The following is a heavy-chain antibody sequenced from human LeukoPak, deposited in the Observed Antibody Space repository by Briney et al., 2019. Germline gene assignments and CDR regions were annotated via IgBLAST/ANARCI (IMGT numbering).Heavy chain of an antibody. CDR2: ISSSSSYI. CDR3: ARGNYDYVWGSYRYENAFDI. D-gene: IGHD3-16*02. V-gene: IGHV3-21*01. J-gene: IGHJ3*02. Sequence: GGSLRLSCAASGFTFSSYSMNWVRQAPGKGLEWVSSISSSSSYIYYADSVKGRFTISRDNAKNSLYLQMNSLRAEDTAVYYCARGNYDYVWGSYRYENAFDIWGQGTMVTVSS. CDR1: GFTFSSYS.